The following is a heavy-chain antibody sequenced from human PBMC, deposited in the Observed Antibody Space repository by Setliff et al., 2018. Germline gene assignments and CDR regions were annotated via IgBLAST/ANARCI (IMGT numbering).Heavy chain of an antibody. Sequence: PGESLKISCKGSGYRFTSNWIGWVRQMPGKGLEWMGIIFPGNSDTRYSPSFQGQVTISADKSISTAYLQWSSLKASDTAMYYCARQAIFGSDAFDIWGQGTMVTVSS. CDR3: ARQAIFGSDAFDI. V-gene: IGHV5-51*01. CDR2: IFPGNSDT. J-gene: IGHJ3*02. D-gene: IGHD3-3*01. CDR1: GYRFTSNW.